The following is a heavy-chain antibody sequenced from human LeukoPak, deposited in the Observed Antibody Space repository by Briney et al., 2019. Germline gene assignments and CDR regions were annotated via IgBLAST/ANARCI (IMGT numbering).Heavy chain of an antibody. CDR3: ARDYGDGYKGSAFDI. CDR1: GFTFSSYA. Sequence: PGGSLRLSCAASGFTFSSYAMHWVRQAPGKGLEYVSAISSNGGSTYYANSVKGRFTISRDNSKNTLYLQMGSLRTEDMAVYYCARDYGDGYKGSAFDIWGQGTMVTVSS. CDR2: ISSNGGST. D-gene: IGHD5-24*01. J-gene: IGHJ3*02. V-gene: IGHV3-64*01.